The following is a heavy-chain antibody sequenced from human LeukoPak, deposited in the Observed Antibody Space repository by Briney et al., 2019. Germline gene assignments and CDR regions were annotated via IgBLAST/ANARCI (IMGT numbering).Heavy chain of an antibody. CDR3: ARSRANERYFDY. D-gene: IGHD1-1*01. CDR1: GYTFTSYD. J-gene: IGHJ4*02. CDR2: MNPNSGNT. Sequence: VASVKVSCKASGYTFTSYDINWVRQATGQGLEWMGWMNPNSGNTGYAQKFQGRVTMTRNTSISTAYMELSSLRSEDTAVYYCARSRANERYFDYWGQGTLVTVSS. V-gene: IGHV1-8*01.